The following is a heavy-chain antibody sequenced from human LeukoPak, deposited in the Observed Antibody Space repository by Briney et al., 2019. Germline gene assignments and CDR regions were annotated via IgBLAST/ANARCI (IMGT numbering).Heavy chain of an antibody. CDR1: GGSISSYY. D-gene: IGHD2-2*01. Sequence: SETLSLTCTVSGGSISSYYWSWIRQPPGKGLEWIGYIYYSGSTNYNPSLKSRVTISRDTSKNQFSLKLSSVTAADTAVYYCARHGVYQLLHYYFDYWGQGTLVTVSS. J-gene: IGHJ4*02. CDR3: ARHGVYQLLHYYFDY. CDR2: IYYSGST. V-gene: IGHV4-59*08.